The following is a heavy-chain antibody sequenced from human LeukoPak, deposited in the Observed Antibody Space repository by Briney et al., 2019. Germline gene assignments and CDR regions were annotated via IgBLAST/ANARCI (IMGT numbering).Heavy chain of an antibody. CDR2: IIPILGIA. Sequence: VKVSCKASGGTFSSYTISWVRQAPGQGLEWMGRIIPILGIANYAQKFQGRVTITADKSTSTAYMELSSLRSEDTAVYYCAREYSDQLRYFDYWGQGSLVTVSS. CDR3: AREYSDQLRYFDY. D-gene: IGHD4-17*01. V-gene: IGHV1-69*02. J-gene: IGHJ4*02. CDR1: GGTFSSYT.